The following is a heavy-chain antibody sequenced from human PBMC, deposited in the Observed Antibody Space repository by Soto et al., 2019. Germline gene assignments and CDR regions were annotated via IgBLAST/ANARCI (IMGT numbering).Heavy chain of an antibody. CDR1: GFTVSSNY. D-gene: IGHD3-22*01. CDR3: ALLVYYYDSSGYSRAEYFQH. J-gene: IGHJ1*01. CDR2: IYSGGST. V-gene: IGHV3-66*01. Sequence: GGSLRLSCAASGFTVSSNYMSWVRQAPGKGLEWVSVIYSGGSTYYADSVKGRFTISRDNSKNTLYLQMNNLRAEDTAVYYCALLVYYYDSSGYSRAEYFQHWGQGPLVTVSS.